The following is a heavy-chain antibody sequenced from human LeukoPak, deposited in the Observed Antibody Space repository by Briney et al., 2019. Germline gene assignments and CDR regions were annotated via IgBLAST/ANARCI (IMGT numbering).Heavy chain of an antibody. Sequence: GGSLRLSCAASGFTFSSSYMTWVRQAPGKGLEWVSVIRSGGSTVYADSVKGRFTISRDNSKNALYLQLNSLRAEDTAVYYCAREGSGRTAYNDGLDVWGQGTMVTVSS. V-gene: IGHV3-53*01. J-gene: IGHJ3*01. D-gene: IGHD3-10*01. CDR1: GFTFSSSY. CDR3: AREGSGRTAYNDGLDV. CDR2: IRSGGST.